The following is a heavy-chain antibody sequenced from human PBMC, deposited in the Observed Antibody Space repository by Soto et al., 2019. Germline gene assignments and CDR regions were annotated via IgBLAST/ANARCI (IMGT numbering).Heavy chain of an antibody. D-gene: IGHD3-22*01. CDR2: IYYSGST. CDR1: GGSFSSYY. J-gene: IGHJ4*02. Sequence: SETLSLTCTVSGGSFSSYYWSWIRQPPGKGLEWIGYIYYSGSTDYNPSLKSRVTISVDTSKNQFSLKLSSVTAADTAVYYCARGNYYDSSGYYDYWGQGTLVTVSS. V-gene: IGHV4-59*01. CDR3: ARGNYYDSSGYYDY.